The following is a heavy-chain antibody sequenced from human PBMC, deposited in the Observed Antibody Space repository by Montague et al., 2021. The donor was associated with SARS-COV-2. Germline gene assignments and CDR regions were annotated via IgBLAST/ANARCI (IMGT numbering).Heavy chain of an antibody. CDR3: ARDLLEIGGMDV. V-gene: IGHV3-66*01. CDR2: IYSGGST. Sequence: SLRLSCAVSGITVSRNYMNWVRQAPGKGLEWVSLIYSGGSTYYADSVKGRFTISRDNSKNTLYLQMNSLRAEDTAVYYCARDLLEIGGMDVWGQGTTVTVSS. J-gene: IGHJ6*02. CDR1: GITVSRNY. D-gene: IGHD1-1*01.